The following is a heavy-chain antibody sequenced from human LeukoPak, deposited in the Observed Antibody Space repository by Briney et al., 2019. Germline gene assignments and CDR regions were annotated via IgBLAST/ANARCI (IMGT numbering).Heavy chain of an antibody. CDR2: ISSSSTTI. CDR1: GFTFSSYS. Sequence: GGSLRLSCAASGFTFSSYSMMWVRQAPGKGVEWVSYISSSSTTIHYADSVKGRFTISRDNAKNSLSLQMNSLRAEDTAVYYCARPLMYYYGSETYFWFDPWGQGTLVTVSS. J-gene: IGHJ5*02. V-gene: IGHV3-48*04. D-gene: IGHD3-10*01. CDR3: ARPLMYYYGSETYFWFDP.